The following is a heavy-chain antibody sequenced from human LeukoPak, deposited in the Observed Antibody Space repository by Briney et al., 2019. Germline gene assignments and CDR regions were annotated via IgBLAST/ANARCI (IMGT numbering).Heavy chain of an antibody. V-gene: IGHV1-69*04. Sequence: GPSVKVSCKASGGTFSSYAISWVRQAPGQGLEWMGRIIPIFGIANYAQKFQGRVTITADKSTSTAYMELSSLRSEDTAVYYCARDLPRTYYYDSSGYPYYFDYWGQGTPVTVSS. CDR1: GGTFSSYA. J-gene: IGHJ4*02. D-gene: IGHD3-22*01. CDR2: IIPIFGIA. CDR3: ARDLPRTYYYDSSGYPYYFDY.